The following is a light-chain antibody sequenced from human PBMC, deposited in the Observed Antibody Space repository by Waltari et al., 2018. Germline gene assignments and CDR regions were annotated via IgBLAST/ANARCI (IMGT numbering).Light chain of an antibody. V-gene: IGKV1-9*01. CDR1: QGISSF. Sequence: DIPLTQSPSFLSASVGARVTITCRASQGISSFLLWYQQKPGKAPKLLSYDASTLPTGVPSRFSGSASGTEFTLTISSLQPEDFATYYCQHLNSYPFTFGPGTKVDIE. CDR3: QHLNSYPFT. CDR2: DAS. J-gene: IGKJ3*01.